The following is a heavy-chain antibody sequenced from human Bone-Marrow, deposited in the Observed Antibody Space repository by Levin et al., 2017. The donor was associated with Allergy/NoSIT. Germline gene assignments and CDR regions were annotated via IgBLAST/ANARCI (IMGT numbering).Heavy chain of an antibody. CDR1: GFTFSNAW. CDR3: ATLKYSGTPGDY. J-gene: IGHJ4*02. Sequence: GESLKISCAASGFTFSNAWLSWVRQAPGKGLEWVGRIKSKTDDGTTAYAAPVKGRFTISRDDSKNTLYLQMNSLKTEDTAVYYCATLKYSGTPGDYWGQGTLVTVSS. CDR2: IKSKTDDGTT. D-gene: IGHD1-26*01. V-gene: IGHV3-15*01.